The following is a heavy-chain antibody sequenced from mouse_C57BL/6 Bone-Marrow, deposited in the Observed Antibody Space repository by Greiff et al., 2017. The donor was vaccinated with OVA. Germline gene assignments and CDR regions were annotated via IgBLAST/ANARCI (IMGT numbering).Heavy chain of an antibody. D-gene: IGHD4-1*01. Sequence: EVQLQQSGPELVKPGASVKISCKASGYSFTGYYMNWVKQSPEKSLEWIGEINPSTGGTTYNQKFKAKATFTVDKSSSTAYMQLNSLTSEDSAVYYCARGGTGPFAYWGQGTLVTVSA. CDR3: ARGGTGPFAY. J-gene: IGHJ3*01. CDR2: INPSTGGT. CDR1: GYSFTGYY. V-gene: IGHV1-42*01.